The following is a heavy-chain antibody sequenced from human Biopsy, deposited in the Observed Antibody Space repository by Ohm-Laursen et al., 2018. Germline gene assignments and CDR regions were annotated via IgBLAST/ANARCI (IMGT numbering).Heavy chain of an antibody. CDR1: GGSITDDY. CDR2: ISKGGDT. CDR3: ARLYRLDDYWNDDPPDAFDV. D-gene: IGHD1-1*01. J-gene: IGHJ3*01. V-gene: IGHV4-59*01. Sequence: GTLSLTCAVSGGSITDDYWSWIRQSPGKGLEWIGFISKGGDTTYNPSLRGRVAISVDTSKNQFSLKLSSVTAADTAIFFCARLYRLDDYWNDDPPDAFDVWGQGTRVTVSS.